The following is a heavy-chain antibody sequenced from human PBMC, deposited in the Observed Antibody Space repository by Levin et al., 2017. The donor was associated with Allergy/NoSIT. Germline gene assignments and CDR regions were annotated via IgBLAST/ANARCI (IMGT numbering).Heavy chain of an antibody. J-gene: IGHJ3*02. CDR1: AFTFSSYS. V-gene: IGHV3-21*01. CDR3: TRLAVADAFDI. D-gene: IGHD6-19*01. Sequence: PGGSLRLSCAASAFTFSSYSMNWVRQAPGKGLEWVSSISPSSSYIYYADSVKGRFTISRDNAKNSLYLQMNSLRAEDTAVYYCTRLAVADAFDIWGQGTMVTVSS. CDR2: ISPSSSYI.